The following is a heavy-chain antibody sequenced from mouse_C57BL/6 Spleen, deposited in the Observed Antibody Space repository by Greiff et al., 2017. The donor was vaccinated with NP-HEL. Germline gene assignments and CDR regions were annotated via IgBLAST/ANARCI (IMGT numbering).Heavy chain of an antibody. CDR3: ARRDYGSSCAMDY. Sequence: EVMLVESGGGLVKPGGSLKLSCAASGFTFSDYGMHWVRQAPEKGLEWVAYISSGSSTIYYADTVKGRFTISRDNAKNTLFLQMTSLRSEDTAMYYCARRDYGSSCAMDYWGQGTSVTVSS. J-gene: IGHJ4*01. D-gene: IGHD1-1*01. CDR1: GFTFSDYG. CDR2: ISSGSSTI. V-gene: IGHV5-17*01.